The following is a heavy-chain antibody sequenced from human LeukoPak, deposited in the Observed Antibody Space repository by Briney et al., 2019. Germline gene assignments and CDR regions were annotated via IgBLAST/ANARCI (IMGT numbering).Heavy chain of an antibody. CDR1: GFTFSNYW. V-gene: IGHV3-7*01. J-gene: IGHJ4*02. CDR2: IKQDGSEK. CDR3: ARAPATNEWRCMDY. D-gene: IGHD2-8*02. Sequence: GGSLRLSCAASGFTFSNYWMGWVRQAPGKGLEWVANIKQDGSEKHYVDPVKGRFTISRDNAKNSLYLQMNSLRAEDTAVYYCARAPATNEWRCMDYWGQGTLVTVSS.